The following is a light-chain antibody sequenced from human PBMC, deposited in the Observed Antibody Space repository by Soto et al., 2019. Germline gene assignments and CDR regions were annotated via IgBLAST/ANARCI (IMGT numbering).Light chain of an antibody. CDR3: CSYAGSRTWV. Sequence: QSALTQPASVYGSPGQSITISCTGTSSDVGSYNFVSWYQQHPGKAPKLMIFEAGKRPSGVSNRFSGSKSGNTASLTISGLQAEDEADYYCCSYAGSRTWVFGGGTKLTVL. V-gene: IGLV2-23*01. CDR1: SSDVGSYNF. CDR2: EAG. J-gene: IGLJ3*02.